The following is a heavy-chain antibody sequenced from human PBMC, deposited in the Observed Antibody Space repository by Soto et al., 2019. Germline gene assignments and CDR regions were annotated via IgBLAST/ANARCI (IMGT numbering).Heavy chain of an antibody. D-gene: IGHD6-19*01. V-gene: IGHV3-30-3*01. CDR2: ISYDGSNK. CDR3: ARESIAVAGTGWFDP. Sequence: GGSLRLSCAASGFTFSSYAMHWVRQAPGKGLEWVAVISYDGSNKYYADSVKGRFTISRDNSKNTLYLQMNSLGAEDTAVYYCARESIAVAGTGWFDPWGQGTLVTVSS. J-gene: IGHJ5*02. CDR1: GFTFSSYA.